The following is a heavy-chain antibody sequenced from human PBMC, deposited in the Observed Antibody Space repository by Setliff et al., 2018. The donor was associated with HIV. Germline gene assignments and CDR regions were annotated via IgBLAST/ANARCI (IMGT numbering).Heavy chain of an antibody. V-gene: IGHV1-18*04. D-gene: IGHD3-10*02. CDR1: GYTFTSYY. Sequence: ASVKVSCKASGYTFTSYYMHWVRQAPGQGLEWMGWISAYNGNTNYAQKLQGRVTMTTDTSTSTAYMELRSLRSDDTAVYYCARGQKMYLMITMLGGYYYYHMDVWGQGTTVTVSS. CDR3: ARGQKMYLMITMLGGYYYYHMDV. J-gene: IGHJ6*02. CDR2: ISAYNGNT.